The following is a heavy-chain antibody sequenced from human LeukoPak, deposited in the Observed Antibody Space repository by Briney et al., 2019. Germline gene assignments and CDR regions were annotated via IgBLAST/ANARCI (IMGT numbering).Heavy chain of an antibody. Sequence: PEGSLRLSCSASGFTFSSYTMHWVRQAPGKGLEYVSGISNNGGSTYYADSVKGRFTISRDNSKNTLYLQMSSLRAEDTAVHYCVADPVGDSSSYSYWGQGTLVTVSS. J-gene: IGHJ4*02. V-gene: IGHV3-64D*09. CDR1: GFTFSSYT. CDR3: VADPVGDSSSYSY. D-gene: IGHD3-22*01. CDR2: ISNNGGST.